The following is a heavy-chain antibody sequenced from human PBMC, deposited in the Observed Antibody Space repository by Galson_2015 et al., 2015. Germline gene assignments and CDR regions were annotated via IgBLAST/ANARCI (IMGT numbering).Heavy chain of an antibody. V-gene: IGHV1-69*13. D-gene: IGHD6-19*01. Sequence: SVKVSCKASGGTFSSYAISWVRQAPGQGLEWMGGIIPIFGTANYAQKFQGRVTITADESTSTAYMELSSLRSEDTAVYYCASGHLEVAAHFDYWGQGTLVTVSS. CDR3: ASGHLEVAAHFDY. CDR2: IIPIFGTA. CDR1: GGTFSSYA. J-gene: IGHJ4*02.